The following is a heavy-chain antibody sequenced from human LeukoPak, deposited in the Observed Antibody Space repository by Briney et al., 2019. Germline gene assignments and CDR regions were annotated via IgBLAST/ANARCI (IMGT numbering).Heavy chain of an antibody. CDR2: IYSGGNA. J-gene: IGHJ6*02. CDR3: ARYPTNYYDSSGYPTIYYYGMDV. CDR1: GFTFSSYV. V-gene: IGHV3-53*01. Sequence: AGRSLRLSCAASGFTFSSYVMSWVRQVPGKGLEWVSVIYSGGNAYYADSVKGRFTISRDNSKNTLYLQMNSLRAEDTAIYYCARYPTNYYDSSGYPTIYYYGMDVWGRGTTVTVSS. D-gene: IGHD3-22*01.